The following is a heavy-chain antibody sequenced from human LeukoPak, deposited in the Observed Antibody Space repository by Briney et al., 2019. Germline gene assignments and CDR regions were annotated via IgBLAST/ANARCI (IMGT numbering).Heavy chain of an antibody. CDR3: ARGTQAAAGRAPFDY. D-gene: IGHD6-13*01. CDR1: GPSISSSSYY. CDR2: IYYSGST. Sequence: SQTLSPTCTLSGPSISSSSYYWGWIRHPPGKGLEWIGSIYYSGSTYYNPSLKRRVTLSVDTSKHQFSLKLSSVPDADTAVYYCARGTQAAAGRAPFDYWGQGTLVTVSS. J-gene: IGHJ4*02. V-gene: IGHV4-39*07.